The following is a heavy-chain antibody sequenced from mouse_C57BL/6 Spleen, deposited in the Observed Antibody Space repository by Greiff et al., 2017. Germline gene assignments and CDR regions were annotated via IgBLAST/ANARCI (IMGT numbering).Heavy chain of an antibody. J-gene: IGHJ2*01. V-gene: IGHV1-4*01. CDR2: INPSSGYT. CDR3: ARSRLGPLDY. Sequence: QVQLQQPGAELVRPGASVKMSCKASGYTFTSYTMHWVKQRPGQGLEWIGYINPSSGYTKYNQKFKDKATLTADKSSSTAYMQLSSLTSEDSAVYYCARSRLGPLDYWGQGTTVTVSS. CDR1: GYTFTSYT. D-gene: IGHD4-1*01.